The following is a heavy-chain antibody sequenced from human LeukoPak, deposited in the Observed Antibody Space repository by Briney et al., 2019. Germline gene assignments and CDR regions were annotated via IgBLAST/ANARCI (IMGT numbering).Heavy chain of an antibody. Sequence: GGSLRLSCASSGFTLSSYGMNWVRQAPGKGLEWVSYISSSSSTIYYADSVKGRFTISRDNAKNSLYLQMNSLRDEDTAVYYCERRGNFDSSFVYWGQGTLVTVSS. CDR3: ERRGNFDSSFVY. J-gene: IGHJ4*02. CDR1: GFTLSSYG. D-gene: IGHD3-22*01. V-gene: IGHV3-48*02. CDR2: ISSSSSTI.